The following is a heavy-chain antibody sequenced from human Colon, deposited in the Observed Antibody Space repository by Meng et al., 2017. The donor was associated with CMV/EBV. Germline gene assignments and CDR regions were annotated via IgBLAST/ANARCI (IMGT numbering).Heavy chain of an antibody. CDR2: ISSSGRTI. CDR1: GFTFSAYA. CDR3: AREGDGNSDYFDY. Sequence: GESLKISCVVSGFTFSAYAMHWVRQAPGKGLEWVSYISSSGRTIYYADSVKGRFTISRDNAKNSLDLQMNSLRAEDTAVYYCAREGDGNSDYFDYWGQGTLVTVSS. J-gene: IGHJ4*02. V-gene: IGHV3-48*03. D-gene: IGHD1/OR15-1a*01.